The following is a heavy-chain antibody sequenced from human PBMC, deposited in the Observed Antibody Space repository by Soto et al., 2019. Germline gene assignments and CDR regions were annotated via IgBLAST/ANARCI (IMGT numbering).Heavy chain of an antibody. CDR1: GFTFNNHA. Sequence: EVHLAESGGRLVQPGGSLRLSCAASGFTFNNHAMTWVRQAPGKGLEWVATVSSGGGATYYADSVKGRFTGSRANSKNTVSLHMVSLRADDTARYYCARDRLGFGDLDSWGPGTLLTVSS. CDR2: VSSGGGAT. V-gene: IGHV3-23*04. CDR3: ARDRLGFGDLDS. J-gene: IGHJ4*02. D-gene: IGHD3-10*01.